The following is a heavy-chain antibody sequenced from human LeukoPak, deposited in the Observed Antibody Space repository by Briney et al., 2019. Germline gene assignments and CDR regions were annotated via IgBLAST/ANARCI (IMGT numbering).Heavy chain of an antibody. J-gene: IGHJ4*02. CDR1: GYTFTSYA. CDR2: INAGNGNT. V-gene: IGHV1-3*01. CDR3: AREGRGLGYCSRTSCYGAFDY. Sequence: ASVKVSCKASGYTFTSYAMHWVRQAPGQRLEWMGWINAGNGNTKYSQKFQGRVTITRDTSASTAYMELSSLRSEDTAVYYCAREGRGLGYCSRTSCYGAFDYWGQGTLVTVSS. D-gene: IGHD2-2*01.